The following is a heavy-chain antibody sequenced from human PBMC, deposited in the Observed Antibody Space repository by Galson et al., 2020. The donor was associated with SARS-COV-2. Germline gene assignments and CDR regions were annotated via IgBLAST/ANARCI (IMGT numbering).Heavy chain of an antibody. D-gene: IGHD2-2*01. J-gene: IGHJ5*01. Sequence: SETLSLTCTVSGGSISNYYWSWIRQPAGRGLEWIGRIYTSGSTNYNPSLKSRVTMSVDTSKNQLSLKLSSGTAADTAVYYCARTPLYCSATGCYFDSWGQGTLVTVSS. CDR2: IYTSGST. CDR3: ARTPLYCSATGCYFDS. V-gene: IGHV4-4*07. CDR1: GGSISNYY.